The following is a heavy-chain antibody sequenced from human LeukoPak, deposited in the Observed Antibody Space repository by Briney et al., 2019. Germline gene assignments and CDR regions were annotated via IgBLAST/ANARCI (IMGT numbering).Heavy chain of an antibody. D-gene: IGHD4-17*01. CDR1: GGSISSYL. Sequence: SEILCLTCTVPGGSISSYLWGWIGQPPGKGLEWIGYIFYSGSTNYNPSPKSRVTLSVGTSKDQVSLRLSSVTAADAAVYYWARDHYGHPLDYWGQGTLVTVSS. V-gene: IGHV4-59*13. CDR2: IFYSGST. J-gene: IGHJ4*01. CDR3: ARDHYGHPLDY.